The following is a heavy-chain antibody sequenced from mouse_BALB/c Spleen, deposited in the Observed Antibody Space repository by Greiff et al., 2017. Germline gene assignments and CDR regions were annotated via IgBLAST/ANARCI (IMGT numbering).Heavy chain of an antibody. Sequence: VQLQQSGAELVRPGTSVKVSCKASGYAFTNYLIEWVKQRPGQGLEWIGVINPGSGGTNYNEKFKGKATLTADKSSSTAYMQLSSLTSDDSAVYFCARRNDDEFDYWGQGTTLTVSS. J-gene: IGHJ2*01. CDR2: INPGSGGT. CDR3: ARRNDDEFDY. D-gene: IGHD2-4*01. V-gene: IGHV1-54*01. CDR1: GYAFTNYL.